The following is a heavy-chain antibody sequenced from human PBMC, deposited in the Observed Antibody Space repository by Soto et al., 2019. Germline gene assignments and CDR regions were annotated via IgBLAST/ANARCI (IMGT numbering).Heavy chain of an antibody. V-gene: IGHV1-18*01. CDR2: ISPNNGKA. CDR1: GYTFTSYA. Sequence: ASVKVSCKASGYTFTSYAISWVRQAPGQGLEWMGRISPNNGKANYAQKLQGRVTITADKSTSTAYMELSSLRSEDTAVYYCARDHGDGDYVFDYWGKGTRVTVSS. J-gene: IGHJ4*02. D-gene: IGHD4-17*01. CDR3: ARDHGDGDYVFDY.